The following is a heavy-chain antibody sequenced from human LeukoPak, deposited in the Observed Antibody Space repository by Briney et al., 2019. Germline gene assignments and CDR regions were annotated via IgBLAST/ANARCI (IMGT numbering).Heavy chain of an antibody. CDR3: ARDSAGNDY. D-gene: IGHD6-13*01. CDR2: IKQDGSEK. CDR1: GFTFSTYW. J-gene: IGHJ4*02. Sequence: PGGSLRHSCEASGFTFSTYWMSWVRQAPGMGLEWVANIKQDGSEKYYVDSVKGRLTISRDNAKNSLYLQMNSLRAEDTAMYYCARDSAGNDYWGQGTLVTVSS. V-gene: IGHV3-7*01.